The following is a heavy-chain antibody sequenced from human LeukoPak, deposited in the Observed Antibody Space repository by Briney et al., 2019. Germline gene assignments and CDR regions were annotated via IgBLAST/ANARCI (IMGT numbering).Heavy chain of an antibody. V-gene: IGHV3-9*01. Sequence: GGSLRLSCAASGFTFDDYAMHWVRQAPGKGLEWVSGISWNSGSIGYADSVKGRFTISRDNAKNSLYLQMNSLRAEDTALYYCAKGLVKYYYYGMDVWGQGTTVTVSS. CDR3: AKGLVKYYYYGMDV. J-gene: IGHJ6*02. CDR1: GFTFDDYA. D-gene: IGHD3-9*01. CDR2: ISWNSGSI.